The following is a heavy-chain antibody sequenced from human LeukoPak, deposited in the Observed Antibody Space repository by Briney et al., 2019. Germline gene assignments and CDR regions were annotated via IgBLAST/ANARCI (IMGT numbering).Heavy chain of an antibody. J-gene: IGHJ5*02. Sequence: ASVKVSCKASGYTFTGYYMHWVRQAPGQGLEWMGWINPNSGGTNYAQKFQGRVAMTRDTSISTAYMELSRLRSDDTAVYYCARVLVAPAAIGGWFDPWGQGTLVTVSS. CDR3: ARVLVAPAAIGGWFDP. D-gene: IGHD2-2*01. CDR2: INPNSGGT. V-gene: IGHV1-2*02. CDR1: GYTFTGYY.